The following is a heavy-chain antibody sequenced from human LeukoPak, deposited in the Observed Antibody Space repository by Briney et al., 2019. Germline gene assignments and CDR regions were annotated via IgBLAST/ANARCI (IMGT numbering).Heavy chain of an antibody. J-gene: IGHJ3*02. CDR1: GGSFSGYY. Sequence: SETLSLTCAVYGGSFSGYYWSWIRQPPGKGLEWIGEINHSGNTNYNPSLKSRVTILVDTSKNQFSLKLNSVTAADTAVYYCASPIYGDYTENGFDIWGQGTMVTVSS. CDR3: ASPIYGDYTENGFDI. CDR2: INHSGNT. D-gene: IGHD4-17*01. V-gene: IGHV4-34*01.